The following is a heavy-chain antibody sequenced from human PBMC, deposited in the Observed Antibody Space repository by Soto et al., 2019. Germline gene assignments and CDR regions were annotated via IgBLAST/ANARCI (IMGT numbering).Heavy chain of an antibody. CDR2: IYSGGST. CDR1: GFTVSSNY. V-gene: IGHV3-53*01. J-gene: IGHJ4*02. Sequence: AGGSLRLSCAASGFTVSSNYMSWVRQAPGKGLEWVSIIYSGGSTYYADSVKGRFTISRDNSKNTLYLQMNSLKASDTAMYYCARHFGSGYSYVDYWGQGTLVTVSS. CDR3: ARHFGSGYSYVDY. D-gene: IGHD5-18*01.